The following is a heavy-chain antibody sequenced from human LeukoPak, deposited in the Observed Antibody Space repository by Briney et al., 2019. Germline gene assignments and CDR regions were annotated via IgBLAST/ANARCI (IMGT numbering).Heavy chain of an antibody. J-gene: IGHJ4*02. CDR3: ARGRWRIDY. CDR1: GGAISPYY. Sequence: SETLSLTCTVSGGAISPYYWTWIRQPPGKGLEWIGYIYYSGSTNYNPSLKSRVTISVDTSKNQFSVKLTSVTAADTAVYYCARGRWRIDYWGQGTLATVSS. CDR2: IYYSGST. V-gene: IGHV4-59*01. D-gene: IGHD4-23*01.